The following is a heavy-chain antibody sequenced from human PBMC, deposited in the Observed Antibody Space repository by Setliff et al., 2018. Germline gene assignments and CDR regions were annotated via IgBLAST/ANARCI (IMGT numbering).Heavy chain of an antibody. CDR1: GYTFTRYA. V-gene: IGHV4-59*01. Sequence: SCKASGYTFTRYAISWVRQAPGQGPEWIGYRHDNGERDYNPSLGSRVTISVDTSKNQFSLMLTSVTAADTAVYYCARGGTYRYFDYWGQGALVTVSS. CDR3: ARGGTYRYFDY. J-gene: IGHJ4*02. CDR2: RHDNGER.